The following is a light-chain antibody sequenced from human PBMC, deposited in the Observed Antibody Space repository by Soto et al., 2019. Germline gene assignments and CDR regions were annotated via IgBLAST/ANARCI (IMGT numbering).Light chain of an antibody. J-gene: IGKJ2*01. CDR2: YAS. Sequence: EIALTQSPATLSLSPGERATLSCRASQRVSSSLAWYQQKPAQAPSLVIYYASNRATGIPARFTGSGSGTDFALTISSLQPRVFAVYFCLALTNSPPYTFGQGTKLEIK. CDR3: LALTNSPPYT. V-gene: IGKV3-11*01. CDR1: QRVSSS.